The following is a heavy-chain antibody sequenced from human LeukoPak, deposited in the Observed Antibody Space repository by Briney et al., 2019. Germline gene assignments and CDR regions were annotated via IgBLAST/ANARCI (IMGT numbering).Heavy chain of an antibody. CDR2: ISYDGSNK. CDR1: GFTFSSYA. V-gene: IGHV3-30*04. D-gene: IGHD6-13*01. CDR3: LGRPDSSSWYPHRTRIRLDY. J-gene: IGHJ4*02. Sequence: GGSLRLSCAASGFTFSSYAMHWVRQAPGKGLEWVAVISYDGSNKYYADSVKGRFTISRDNSKNTLYLQMNSLRAEDTAVYYCLGRPDSSSWYPHRTRIRLDYWGQGTLVTVSS.